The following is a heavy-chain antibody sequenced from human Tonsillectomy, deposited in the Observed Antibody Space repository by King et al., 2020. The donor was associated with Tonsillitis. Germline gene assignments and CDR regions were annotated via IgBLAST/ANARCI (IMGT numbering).Heavy chain of an antibody. CDR3: ARRDGALDYYYYGMDV. CDR2: ISFDGSNK. D-gene: IGHD4-17*01. J-gene: IGHJ6*02. Sequence: QLVQSGGGVVQPGRSLRLSCAASGFNLSSYAMYWVRQAPGKGLEWVAVISFDGSNKSYADSTKGRFTTSRDNSKNTLYLQMYSLRAEDTAVYYCARRDGALDYYYYGMDVWGQGTTVTVTS. CDR1: GFNLSSYA. V-gene: IGHV3-30-3*01.